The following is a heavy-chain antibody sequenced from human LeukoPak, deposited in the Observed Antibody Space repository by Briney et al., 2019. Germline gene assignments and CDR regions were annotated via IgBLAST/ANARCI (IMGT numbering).Heavy chain of an antibody. J-gene: IGHJ6*03. V-gene: IGHV4-39*07. Sequence: SETLSLTCTVSGGSISSSNYFWGWVRQPPGKGLEWIGTISYSGTTHDNPSLKSRVIISVDTSKKQFSLRLSSVTAADTAVYYCARCPKGVYYYYMDVWGKGTTVTVSS. CDR1: GGSISSSNYF. CDR2: ISYSGTT. CDR3: ARCPKGVYYYYMDV.